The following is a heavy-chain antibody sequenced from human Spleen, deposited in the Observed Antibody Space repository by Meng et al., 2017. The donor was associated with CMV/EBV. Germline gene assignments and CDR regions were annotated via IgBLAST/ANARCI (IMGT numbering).Heavy chain of an antibody. CDR1: GFTFSGYF. V-gene: IGHV3-74*01. D-gene: IGHD5-12*01. CDR2: INSDGSST. J-gene: IGHJ4*02. Sequence: GESLKISCVASGFTFSGYFMHWVRQVPGKGLVWVARINSDGSSTNYVDSVKSRLTISRDNAKNTMYLQIHSLRAEDTAVYYCAREGYSGYPGDYWGQGTLVTVSS. CDR3: AREGYSGYPGDY.